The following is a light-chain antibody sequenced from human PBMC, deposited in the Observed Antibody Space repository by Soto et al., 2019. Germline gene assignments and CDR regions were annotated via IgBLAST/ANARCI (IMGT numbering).Light chain of an antibody. CDR2: AAS. J-gene: IGKJ1*01. V-gene: IGKV3-11*01. CDR1: QNIGTW. CDR3: HQRSNWPWT. Sequence: IVLTQSPGTLSLSPGERATLSCRASQNIGTWFAWFQQKPGQAPRLLIYAASTRAPGIPARFSGSGSGTDFTLTIGSLEPHDFAVYYCHQRSNWPWTFGQGTKVEVK.